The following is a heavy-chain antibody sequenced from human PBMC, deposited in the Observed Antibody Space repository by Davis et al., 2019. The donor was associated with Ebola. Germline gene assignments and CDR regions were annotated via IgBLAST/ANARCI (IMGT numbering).Heavy chain of an antibody. J-gene: IGHJ4*02. CDR3: TGKTTDGY. CDR2: SSSSSII. V-gene: IGHV3-48*02. D-gene: IGHD1-14*01. Sequence: GESLKISCVASGFTFSTYSMNWVRQAPGKGLEWVSYSSSSSIIYYADSVKGRFTISRDNAKNSLYLQMNSLRDEDTAVYYCTGKTTDGYWGQGTLVTVSS. CDR1: GFTFSTYS.